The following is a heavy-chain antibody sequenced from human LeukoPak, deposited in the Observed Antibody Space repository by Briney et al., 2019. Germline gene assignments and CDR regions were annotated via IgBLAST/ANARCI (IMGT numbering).Heavy chain of an antibody. CDR3: VRGVGGEYFYFDR. Sequence: PSETLSLTCGASGDSISSDGHSWSWIRQPPGKGLEWVGYIYHSGAAYHNPSLKSRLALPVDTSNNQFSLRLRSVTAADTAVYYCVRGVGGEYFYFDRWGQGALVTVSA. CDR2: IYHSGAA. J-gene: IGHJ4*02. V-gene: IGHV4-30-4*07. D-gene: IGHD1-26*01. CDR1: GDSISSDGHS.